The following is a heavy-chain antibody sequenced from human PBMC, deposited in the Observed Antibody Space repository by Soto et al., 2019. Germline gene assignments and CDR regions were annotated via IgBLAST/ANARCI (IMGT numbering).Heavy chain of an antibody. V-gene: IGHV3-23*01. J-gene: IGHJ5*02. Sequence: GGSLRLSCAASGFTFSSYAMSWVRQAPGKGLEWVSAISGSGGSTYYADSVKGRFTISRDNSKNTLYLQMNSLRAEDTAVYYCAKDDIPLEIYGSGGGFDPWGQGTLVTVSS. CDR2: ISGSGGST. D-gene: IGHD3-10*01. CDR1: GFTFSSYA. CDR3: AKDDIPLEIYGSGGGFDP.